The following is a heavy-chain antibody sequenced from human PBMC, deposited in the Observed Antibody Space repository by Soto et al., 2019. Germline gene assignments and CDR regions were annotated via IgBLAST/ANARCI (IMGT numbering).Heavy chain of an antibody. CDR3: VTDQNWGWAS. J-gene: IGHJ5*02. V-gene: IGHV3-23*01. CDR2: IGGSGGGI. CDR1: GSTFSNIT. Sequence: PGGALRLSCAASGSTFSNITMIWVRQAPGKGLEWVSSIGGSGGGITYADSMKGRFTISRDNSKNTLYLQINSLRAEDTAVYYCVTDQNWGWASWGQGTLVTVSS. D-gene: IGHD7-27*01.